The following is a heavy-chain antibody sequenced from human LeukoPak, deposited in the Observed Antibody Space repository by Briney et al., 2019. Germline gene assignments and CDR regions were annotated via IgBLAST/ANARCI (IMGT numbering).Heavy chain of an antibody. J-gene: IGHJ3*02. CDR3: AREVGSSRAFDI. CDR1: GFTVSSNY. Sequence: GGSLRLSCAASGFTVSSNYMTWIRQTPGKGLQRVSFFDRGRDGKAHADSVKGRFTISRDNDKNSLYLLMNSLTAEDTAVYYCAREVGSSRAFDIWGQGTMVTVSS. V-gene: IGHV3-11*05. CDR2: FDRGRDGK. D-gene: IGHD2-15*01.